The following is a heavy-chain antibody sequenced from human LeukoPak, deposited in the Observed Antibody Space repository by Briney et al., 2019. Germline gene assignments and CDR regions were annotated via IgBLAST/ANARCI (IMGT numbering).Heavy chain of an antibody. J-gene: IGHJ5*02. V-gene: IGHV4-31*03. Sequence: SETLSLTCTVSGGSISSGGYYWSWIRQHPGKGLEWIGYIYYSGSTYYNPSLKSRVTISVDTSKNQFSLELSSVTAADTAVYYCARTTLEPYDSSGYYYAWFDPWGQGTLVTVSS. D-gene: IGHD3-22*01. CDR1: GGSISSGGYY. CDR3: ARTTLEPYDSSGYYYAWFDP. CDR2: IYYSGST.